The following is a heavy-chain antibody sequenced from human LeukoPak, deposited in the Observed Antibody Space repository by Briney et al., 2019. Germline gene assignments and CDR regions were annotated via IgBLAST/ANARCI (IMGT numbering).Heavy chain of an antibody. CDR1: GGSFSGYY. CDR3: ARVDYGDYSKDFDY. D-gene: IGHD4-17*01. CDR2: INHSGST. V-gene: IGHV4-34*01. J-gene: IGHJ4*02. Sequence: PSETLSLTCAVYGGSFSGYYWSWIRQPPGKGLEWIGEINHSGSTNYNPSLKGRVTMSVDTSKNQFSLKVNSMTAADTAVYYCARVDYGDYSKDFDYWGQGTLVTVSS.